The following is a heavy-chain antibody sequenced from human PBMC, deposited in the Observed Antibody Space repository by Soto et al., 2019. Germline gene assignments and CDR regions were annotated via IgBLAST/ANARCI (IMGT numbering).Heavy chain of an antibody. D-gene: IGHD2-2*02. J-gene: IGHJ6*02. Sequence: ASVKVSCKASGYTFTSYGISWVRQAPGQGLEWMGWINAYNGNTNYAQKFQGRVTMTTDTSTSTAYMELRRLRSDDTAVYYCAREGYQLLYPYGMDVWGQGTTVTVSS. CDR3: AREGYQLLYPYGMDV. CDR2: INAYNGNT. V-gene: IGHV1-18*01. CDR1: GYTFTSYG.